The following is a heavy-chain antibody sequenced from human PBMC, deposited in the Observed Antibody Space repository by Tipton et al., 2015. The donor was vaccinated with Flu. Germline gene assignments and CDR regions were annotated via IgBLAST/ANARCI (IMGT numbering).Heavy chain of an antibody. CDR2: INPKSGGT. J-gene: IGHJ3*02. V-gene: IGHV1-2*02. CDR1: GYSFIHYY. CDR3: ARADRGRTGLYSTFGAFGT. D-gene: IGHD3-16*01. Sequence: QLVQSGGEVQKPGASVKVSCKASGYSFIHYYIHWVRQAPGQGLEWMGWINPKSGGTKYAQKFQGRVTMSRDTSISTAYVELSGLRSDGTTVYSCARADRGRTGLYSTFGAFGTWGQGKMVTLS.